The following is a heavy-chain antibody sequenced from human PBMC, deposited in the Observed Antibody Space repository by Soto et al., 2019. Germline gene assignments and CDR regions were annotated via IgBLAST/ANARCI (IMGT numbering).Heavy chain of an antibody. CDR3: ARGQLYYYGSGSYYWFDP. Sequence: SETLSLTCAVYGGSFSGYYWRWIRQPPGKGLEWFGEINHSGSTNYNPSLKSRVTISVDTSKNQFPLKLSSVTAADTAVYYCARGQLYYYGSGSYYWFDPWGQGTLVTVSS. CDR2: INHSGST. J-gene: IGHJ5*02. V-gene: IGHV4-34*01. CDR1: GGSFSGYY. D-gene: IGHD3-10*01.